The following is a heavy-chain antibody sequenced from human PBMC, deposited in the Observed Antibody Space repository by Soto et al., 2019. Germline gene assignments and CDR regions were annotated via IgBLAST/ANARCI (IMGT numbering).Heavy chain of an antibody. J-gene: IGHJ4*02. Sequence: TLSLTCTVSGGSVSSGSYYWSWIRQSPGRGLEWIGIVNYSGRTTYNPSFKSRVTLSVDTSKNQFSLKLHSVTAADTAIYYCARVAVFGVVLDFWGQGTQVTVSS. V-gene: IGHV4-61*01. CDR1: GGSVSSGSYY. D-gene: IGHD3-3*01. CDR3: ARVAVFGVVLDF. CDR2: VNYSGRT.